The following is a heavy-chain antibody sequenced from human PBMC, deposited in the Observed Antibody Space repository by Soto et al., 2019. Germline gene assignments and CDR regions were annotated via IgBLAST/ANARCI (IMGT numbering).Heavy chain of an antibody. Sequence: EVQLVESGGGWVQPGGSLRLSCTASGFTFSSYEMNWVRQAPGKGLEWVSYISSSGSTISYADSVKGRFTISRDNAKNSLYLRMNSLRAEDTAVYYCARSLLGTTMDYWGQGTLVTVSS. V-gene: IGHV3-48*03. CDR1: GFTFSSYE. CDR3: ARSLLGTTMDY. D-gene: IGHD1-26*01. J-gene: IGHJ4*02. CDR2: ISSSGSTI.